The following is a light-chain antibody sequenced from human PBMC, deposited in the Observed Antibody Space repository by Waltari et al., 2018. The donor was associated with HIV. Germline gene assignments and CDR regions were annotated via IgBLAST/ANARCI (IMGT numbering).Light chain of an antibody. J-gene: IGLJ1*01. CDR2: RNN. CDR1: SSNIGRNY. V-gene: IGLV1-47*01. CDR3: ATWNDSLSGYV. Sequence: QSVLTQPPSASGTPGQRVTISCSGSSSNIGRNYVYWYQQLPGTAPKLLIYRNNQRPSGVPDRSSCSKSGTSASLAISGLRSEDEADYYCATWNDSLSGYVFGTGTKVTV.